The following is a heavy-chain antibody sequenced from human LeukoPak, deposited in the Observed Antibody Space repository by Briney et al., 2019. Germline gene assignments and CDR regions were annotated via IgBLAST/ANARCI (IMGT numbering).Heavy chain of an antibody. Sequence: ASVKVSCKASGGTFSSYAISWVRQAPGQGLEWTGRIIPILGIANYAQKFQGRVTITADKSTSTAYMELSSLRSEDTAVYYCATGTTGTTIPEYFQHWGQGTLVTVSS. CDR1: GGTFSSYA. CDR2: IIPILGIA. D-gene: IGHD1-1*01. J-gene: IGHJ1*01. V-gene: IGHV1-69*04. CDR3: ATGTTGTTIPEYFQH.